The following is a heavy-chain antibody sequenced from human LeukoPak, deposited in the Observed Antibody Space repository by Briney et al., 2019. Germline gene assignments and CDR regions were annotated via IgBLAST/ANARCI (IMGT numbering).Heavy chain of an antibody. CDR1: GFTFRTYG. V-gene: IGHV3-7*01. D-gene: IGHD3-9*01. CDR2: IKQDGTEK. CDR3: ARDSHYDILTGTNMDV. J-gene: IGHJ6*03. Sequence: GGSLRLSCAASGFTFRTYGMHWVGQAPGKGLEWVANIKQDGTEKDYVDSVKGRFTISRDNAKNSLYLQMNSLSAEDTAVYYCARDSHYDILTGTNMDVWGKGTTVTVSS.